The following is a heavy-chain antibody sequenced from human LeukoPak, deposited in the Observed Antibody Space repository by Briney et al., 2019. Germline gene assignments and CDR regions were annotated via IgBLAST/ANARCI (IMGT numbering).Heavy chain of an antibody. CDR1: GYSISSGYY. V-gene: IGHV4-38-2*02. CDR3: ARRPNYYDSSGFI. D-gene: IGHD3-22*01. J-gene: IGHJ3*02. CDR2: IYHSGST. Sequence: SETLSLTCTVSGYSISSGYYWGWIRQPPGKGLEWIGSIYHSGSTYYNPSLKSRVTISVDTSKNQFSLKLSSVTAADTAVYYCARRPNYYDSSGFIWGQGTMVTVSS.